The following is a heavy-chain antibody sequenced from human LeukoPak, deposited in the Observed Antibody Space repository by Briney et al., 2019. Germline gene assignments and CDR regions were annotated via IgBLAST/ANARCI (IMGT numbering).Heavy chain of an antibody. CDR3: ASLGESSSGWYNS. D-gene: IGHD6-19*01. J-gene: IGHJ4*02. CDR1: GASVASYS. CDR2: IYNSGST. V-gene: IGHV4-59*02. Sequence: PSETLSPTCTVSGASVASYSWSWIRQPPGKGLEWIGYIYNSGSTNYNPSLKSRVTISVDTSKNQFSLKLSSVTAADTAVYYCASLGESSSGWYNSWGRGTLVTVSS.